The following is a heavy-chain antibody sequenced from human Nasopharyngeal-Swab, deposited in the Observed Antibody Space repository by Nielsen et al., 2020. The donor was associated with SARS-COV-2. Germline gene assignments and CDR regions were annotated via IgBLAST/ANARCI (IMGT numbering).Heavy chain of an antibody. V-gene: IGHV3-23*01. CDR1: GFTFSSYA. D-gene: IGHD6-19*01. J-gene: IGHJ2*01. Sequence: GESLKISCAASGFTFSSYAMSWVRQAPGKGLEWVSAISGSGGSTYYADSVKGRFTISRDNSKNTLYLQMNSLRAEDTAVYYCARTRGGIAVAGRGYWYFDLWGRGTLVTVSS. CDR3: ARTRGGIAVAGRGYWYFDL. CDR2: ISGSGGST.